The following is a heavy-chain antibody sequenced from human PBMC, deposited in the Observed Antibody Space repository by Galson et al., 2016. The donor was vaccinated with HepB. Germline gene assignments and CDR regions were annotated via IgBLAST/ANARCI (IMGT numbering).Heavy chain of an antibody. J-gene: IGHJ4*02. V-gene: IGHV3-64D*06. CDR3: VKGVASRPGYYFDL. CDR1: GFTFSTYA. D-gene: IGHD6-13*01. CDR2: INSNGGDI. Sequence: SLRLSCAASGFTFSTYAMHWVRQAPGKGLEYVSGINSNGGDINYADSVKGRFTISGDNSKNTLYFQMSGLRPEDTAVYYCVKGVASRPGYYFDLWGQGTLVTVSP.